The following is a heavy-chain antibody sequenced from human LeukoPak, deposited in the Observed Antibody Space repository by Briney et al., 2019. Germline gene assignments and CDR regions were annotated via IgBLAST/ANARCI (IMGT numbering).Heavy chain of an antibody. Sequence: PGGSLRLSCAASGFTFSSYSMNWVRQAPGKGLEWVSSISSNSSYIYYADSVKGRFTISRDNAKNSLYLQMNSLRAEDTAVYYCARVKSSGWYAPLDYWGQGTLVTVSS. CDR3: ARVKSSGWYAPLDY. CDR1: GFTFSSYS. CDR2: ISSNSSYI. V-gene: IGHV3-21*01. J-gene: IGHJ4*02. D-gene: IGHD6-19*01.